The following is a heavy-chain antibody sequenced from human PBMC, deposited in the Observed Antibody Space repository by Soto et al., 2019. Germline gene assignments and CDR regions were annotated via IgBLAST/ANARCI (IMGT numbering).Heavy chain of an antibody. D-gene: IGHD6-19*01. CDR2: ISHDGSNK. CDR3: ARDRGSSGWHAGDY. J-gene: IGHJ4*02. CDR1: GFTFSLYA. V-gene: IGHV3-30-3*01. Sequence: QVQLVESGGGVVQPGRSLRLSCAASGFTFSLYAMHWVRQAPGKGLEWVAVISHDGSNKYYADSVKGRFTISRDNSKNTLYLQMNRLRVEDTGVYYCARDRGSSGWHAGDYWGQGTLVTVSS.